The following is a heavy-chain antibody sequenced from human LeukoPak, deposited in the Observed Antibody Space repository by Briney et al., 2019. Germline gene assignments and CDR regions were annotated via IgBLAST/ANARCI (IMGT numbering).Heavy chain of an antibody. J-gene: IGHJ5*02. D-gene: IGHD3-9*01. V-gene: IGHV4-4*07. CDR1: GGSISSYY. CDR2: IYTSGST. CDR3: ARDHTRRYYDILTGHNWFDP. Sequence: SETLSLTCAVSGGSISSYYWSWIRQPAGKGLEWIGRIYTSGSTNYNPSLKSRVTMSVDTSKNQFSLKLSPVTAADTAVYYCARDHTRRYYDILTGHNWFDPWGQGTLVTVSS.